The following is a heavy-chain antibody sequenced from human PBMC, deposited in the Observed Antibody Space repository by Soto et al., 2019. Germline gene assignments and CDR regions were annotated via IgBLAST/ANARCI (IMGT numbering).Heavy chain of an antibody. Sequence: QVQLQESGPGLVKPSQTLSLTCTVSGGSISSGDYYWSWIRQPPGKGLEWIGYIYYSGSTYYNPSLNSRVTSTGDTSKNHVSLKLSSGTAAATAVYYCARDQGADGYNSGTDWYFDLWGRGTLVTVSS. CDR2: IYYSGST. D-gene: IGHD5-12*01. V-gene: IGHV4-30-4*01. J-gene: IGHJ2*01. CDR3: ARDQGADGYNSGTDWYFDL. CDR1: GGSISSGDYY.